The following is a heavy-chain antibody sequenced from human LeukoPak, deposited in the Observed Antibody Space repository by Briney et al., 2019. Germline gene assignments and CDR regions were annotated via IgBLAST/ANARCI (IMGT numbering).Heavy chain of an antibody. J-gene: IGHJ4*02. CDR3: ASPRYYYDSSGYEH. Sequence: GGSQRLPCAASGFTFSYYWMSWVRQAPGKGLEWVANIKQDGSEKYYVDSVKGRFTISRDNAKNSLYLQMNSLRAEDTAVYYCASPRYYYDSSGYEHWGQGTLVTVSS. CDR1: GFTFSYYW. V-gene: IGHV3-7*01. D-gene: IGHD3-22*01. CDR2: IKQDGSEK.